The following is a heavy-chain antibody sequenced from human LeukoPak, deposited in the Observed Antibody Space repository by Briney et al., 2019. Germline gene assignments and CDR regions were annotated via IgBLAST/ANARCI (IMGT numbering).Heavy chain of an antibody. J-gene: IGHJ6*03. CDR3: ARGSFGAPPVYYYYYYYMDV. CDR1: GYTFTSYY. D-gene: IGHD2-2*01. V-gene: IGHV1-46*01. Sequence: GASVKVSCKASGYTFTSYYMHWVRQAPGQGLEWMGIINPSGGSTSYAQKFQGRVTMTRDTSTSTVYMELSSLRSEDTAVYYCARGSFGAPPVYYYYYYYMDVWGKGTTVTVSS. CDR2: INPSGGST.